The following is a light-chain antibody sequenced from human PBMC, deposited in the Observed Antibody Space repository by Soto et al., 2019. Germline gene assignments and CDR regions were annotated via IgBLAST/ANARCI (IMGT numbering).Light chain of an antibody. J-gene: IGKJ5*01. V-gene: IGKV3-11*01. CDR3: QQRYSWPPIT. CDR2: HAS. Sequence: EIVLTQSPATLSLSPGERATLSCRASQSVSNYVAWYQQKPGQAPRLLIYHASNRATGTPARFSGSGSETDFTLTISSLEPEDFAVYYCQQRYSWPPITFGQGTRLEIK. CDR1: QSVSNY.